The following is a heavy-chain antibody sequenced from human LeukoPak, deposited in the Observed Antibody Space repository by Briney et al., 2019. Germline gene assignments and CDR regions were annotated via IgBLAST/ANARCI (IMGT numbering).Heavy chain of an antibody. V-gene: IGHV1-2*02. Sequence: ASVKVSCKASGYTFTGYYMHWVRQAPGQGLEWMGWINPNSGGTNYAQKFQGRVTMTRDTSISTAYMELSRLRSDDTAVYHCARDQITTVRGIIARSTPYYDYHYMDVWGKGTTVTVSS. CDR1: GYTFTGYY. CDR3: ARDQITTVRGIIARSTPYYDYHYMDV. J-gene: IGHJ6*03. D-gene: IGHD3-10*01. CDR2: INPNSGGT.